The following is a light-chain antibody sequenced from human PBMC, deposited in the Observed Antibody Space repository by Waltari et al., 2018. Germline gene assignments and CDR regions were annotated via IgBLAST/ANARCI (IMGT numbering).Light chain of an antibody. V-gene: IGLV2-23*02. CDR2: DVT. J-gene: IGLJ3*02. CDR1: SSDIGRYDL. Sequence: QSALTQPAAVSGSPGQSVTISCTGASSDIGRYDLVSWYQQHPGNAPKLVISDVTKRPSGVSDRFSGSKSGDTASLTISVLQFEDEADYYCCSYAGNYIWVFGGGTRLTVL. CDR3: CSYAGNYIWV.